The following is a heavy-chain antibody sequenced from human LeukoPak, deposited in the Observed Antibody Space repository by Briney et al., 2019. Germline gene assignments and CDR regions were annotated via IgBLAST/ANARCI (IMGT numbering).Heavy chain of an antibody. D-gene: IGHD2-15*01. Sequence: GRSLRLSCAASGFTFSSYGMHWVRQVPGKGLEWVAVISYDGSNKYYADSVKGRFTISRDNSKNTLYLQMNSLRAEDTAVYYCAKGRGVCSGGSCYRTFDPWGQGTLVTVSS. J-gene: IGHJ5*02. CDR2: ISYDGSNK. CDR1: GFTFSSYG. V-gene: IGHV3-30*18. CDR3: AKGRGVCSGGSCYRTFDP.